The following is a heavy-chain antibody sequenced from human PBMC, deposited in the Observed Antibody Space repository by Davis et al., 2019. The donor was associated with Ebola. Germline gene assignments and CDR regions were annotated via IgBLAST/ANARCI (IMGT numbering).Heavy chain of an antibody. CDR3: ANDIYN. J-gene: IGHJ4*02. D-gene: IGHD1-1*01. CDR1: GGSFRGYY. Sequence: SETLSLTCAVYGGSFRGYYWSWIRQPPEKGLEWIGEINHSGVTNYNPSLKTRVTISVDTSKNQFSLKLSSVTAADTAVYYCANDIYNWGQGTRVTVSS. V-gene: IGHV4-34*01. CDR2: INHSGVT.